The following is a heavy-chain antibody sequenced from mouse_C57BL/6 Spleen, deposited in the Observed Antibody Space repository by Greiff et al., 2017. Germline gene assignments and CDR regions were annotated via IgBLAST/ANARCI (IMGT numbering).Heavy chain of an antibody. V-gene: IGHV5-9*01. CDR3: ARRGGSSFYWYFDV. Sequence: DVQLVESGGGLVKPGGSLKLSCAASGFTFSSYTMSWVRQTPEKRLEWVATISGGGGNTYYPDSVKGRFTISRDNAKNTLYLQMSSLRSEDTALYYCARRGGSSFYWYFDVWGTGTTVTVSS. CDR1: GFTFSSYT. D-gene: IGHD1-1*01. CDR2: ISGGGGNT. J-gene: IGHJ1*03.